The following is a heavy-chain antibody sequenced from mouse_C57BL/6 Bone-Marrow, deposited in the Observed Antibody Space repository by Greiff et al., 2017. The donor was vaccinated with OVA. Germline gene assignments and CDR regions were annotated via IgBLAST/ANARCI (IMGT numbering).Heavy chain of an antibody. CDR1: GFPITSGYY. V-gene: IGHV12-3*01. CDR2: ITHSGET. J-gene: IGHJ4*01. Sequence: QVQLQQSGPGLVKPSQSLFLTCSITGFPITSGYYWIWIRQSPGKPLEWMGYITHSGETFYNPSLQSPISITRETSKNQFFLQLNSVTTEDTAMYYCAGASYDYDAMDYWGQGTSVTVSS. CDR3: AGASYDYDAMDY.